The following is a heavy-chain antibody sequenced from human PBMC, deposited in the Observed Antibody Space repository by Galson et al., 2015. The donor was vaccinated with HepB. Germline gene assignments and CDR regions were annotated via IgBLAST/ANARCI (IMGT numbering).Heavy chain of an antibody. J-gene: IGHJ4*02. CDR2: ISGDNGNT. D-gene: IGHD3-22*01. CDR3: ARRGPGYYDSSAYNY. CDR1: GYTFTSYG. V-gene: IGHV1-18*04. Sequence: QSGAEVKKPGESLRLSCTASGYTFTSYGISWVRQAPGQGLEWKGWISGDNGNTNYADNLQGRVTMTTDTSTSTAYMELRSLRSDDTAMYYCARRGPGYYDSSAYNYWGQGTLVTVSS.